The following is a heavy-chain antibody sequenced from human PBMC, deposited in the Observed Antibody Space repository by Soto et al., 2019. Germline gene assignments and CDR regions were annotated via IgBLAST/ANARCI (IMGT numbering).Heavy chain of an antibody. V-gene: IGHV4-59*01. D-gene: IGHD3-16*01. CDR2: IYYSGRT. CDR1: GGSISDYQ. Sequence: QVQLQESGPGLVKPSETLSLTCSISGGSISDYQWNWIRQPPGKGLEWIGYIYYSGRTNYNPSLKSRLTMSLDTSTRQFSLRLRSETAADTAVYYCARMRGLGEISPYLDYWGQGALVTVSS. CDR3: ARMRGLGEISPYLDY. J-gene: IGHJ4*02.